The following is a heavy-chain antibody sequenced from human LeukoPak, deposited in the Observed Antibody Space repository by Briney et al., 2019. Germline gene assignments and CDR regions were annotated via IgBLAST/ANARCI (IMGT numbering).Heavy chain of an antibody. CDR2: INHSGST. Sequence: SETLSLTCAVYGGSFSDYYWSWIRQPPGKGLEWIGEINHSGSTNYNPSLKSRVTISVDTSKNQFSLKPSSVTAADTAVYYCARVIQLWSGGADYWGQGTLVTVSS. CDR1: GGSFSDYY. D-gene: IGHD5-18*01. CDR3: ARVIQLWSGGADY. V-gene: IGHV4-34*01. J-gene: IGHJ4*02.